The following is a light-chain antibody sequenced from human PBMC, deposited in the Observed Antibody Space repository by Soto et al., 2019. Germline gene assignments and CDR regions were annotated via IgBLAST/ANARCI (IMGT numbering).Light chain of an antibody. CDR1: QRVSSN. Sequence: IEMTKSPVTLSVSPLERAPLXSRASQRVSSNLAWYQQKPGQAPRLLIYVASTRATGIPARFSGSGSGTEFTLTISSLQSEDFAVNYCQQYNNWPNTFGQGTMVDIK. J-gene: IGKJ1*01. CDR3: QQYNNWPNT. CDR2: VAS. V-gene: IGKV3-15*01.